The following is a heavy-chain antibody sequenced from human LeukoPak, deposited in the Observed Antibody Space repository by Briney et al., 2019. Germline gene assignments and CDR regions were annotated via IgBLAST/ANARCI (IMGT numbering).Heavy chain of an antibody. CDR3: AKSEGYCSSTSCPIHLYYYGMDV. J-gene: IGHJ6*02. D-gene: IGHD2-2*01. CDR1: GFSFSSYG. V-gene: IGHV3-30*18. Sequence: GRSLRLSCAASGFSFSSYGMHWVRQAPGKGLEWVAVISVDGSNKYYADSVKGRFTISRDNSKNTLYLQMNSLRAEDTAVYYCAKSEGYCSSTSCPIHLYYYGMDVWGQGTTVTVSS. CDR2: ISVDGSNK.